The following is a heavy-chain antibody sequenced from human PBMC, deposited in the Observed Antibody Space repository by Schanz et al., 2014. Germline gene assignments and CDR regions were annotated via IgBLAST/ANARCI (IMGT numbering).Heavy chain of an antibody. CDR2: INPNSGET. CDR3: ARARYTGYDCSGY. Sequence: QVQLVQSGPAVKKPGASMKVSCLASGYSFTEYFLHWVRQAPGQGLEWMGWINPNSGETNYEQKFKRRVTLTSATSISTAIMELSGLTSDDTATYFCARARYTGYDCSGYWGQGTLLIVSS. V-gene: IGHV1-2*02. D-gene: IGHD5-12*01. CDR1: GYSFTEYF. J-gene: IGHJ4*02.